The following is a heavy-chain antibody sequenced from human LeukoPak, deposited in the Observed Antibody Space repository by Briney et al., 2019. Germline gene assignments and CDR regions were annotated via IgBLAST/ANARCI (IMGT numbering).Heavy chain of an antibody. D-gene: IGHD5/OR15-5a*01. CDR2: IFYSGST. CDR3: ARDLFYDTYYYYMDV. V-gene: IGHV4-39*07. J-gene: IGHJ6*03. CDR1: GGSISTSNYY. Sequence: PSETLSLTCTVSGGSISTSNYYWGWIRQPPGKGLEWIGNIFYSGSTYYSPSLKSRVTISLDTSKNQFSLKLSSVTAADTAVYYCARDLFYDTYYYYMDVWGKGTTVTISS.